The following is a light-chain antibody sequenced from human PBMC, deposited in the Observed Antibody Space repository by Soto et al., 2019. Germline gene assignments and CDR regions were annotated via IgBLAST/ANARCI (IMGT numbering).Light chain of an antibody. CDR3: SSYTSSITYV. Sequence: QSALTQPASVSGSPGQSITISCTGTSSDVGGYNYVSWYQQHPGNAPKLMIYEVSNRPSGVSNRFSGSKSGNTASLTISGLQAEDEADYYCSSYTSSITYVFGTGTKVTVL. CDR2: EVS. V-gene: IGLV2-14*01. CDR1: SSDVGGYNY. J-gene: IGLJ1*01.